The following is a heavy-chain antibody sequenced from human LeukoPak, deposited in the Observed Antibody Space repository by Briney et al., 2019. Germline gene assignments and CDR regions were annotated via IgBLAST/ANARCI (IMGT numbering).Heavy chain of an antibody. V-gene: IGHV4-39*01. CDR2: IHYSGST. Sequence: ASETLSLTCTVSGGSISSSNFYWGWIRQPPGKGLEWIATIHYSGSTYYNPSLKSRVTISVDTSKNQFSLKLSSVAAADTAVYYCARLPLLPYSSGYYDYWGQGTLVTVSS. CDR1: GGSISSSNFY. D-gene: IGHD6-19*01. J-gene: IGHJ4*02. CDR3: ARLPLLPYSSGYYDY.